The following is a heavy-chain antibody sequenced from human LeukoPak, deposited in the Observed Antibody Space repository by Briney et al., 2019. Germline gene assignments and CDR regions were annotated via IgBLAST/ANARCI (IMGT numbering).Heavy chain of an antibody. J-gene: IGHJ5*02. V-gene: IGHV3-23*01. CDR2: ISGSGGST. CDR1: GFTFSSYA. D-gene: IGHD2-2*01. CDR3: AKLAQYQLLKDWFDP. Sequence: GGSLRLSCAASGFTFSSYAMSWVRQAPGKGLERVSAISGSGGSTYYADSVKGRFTISRDNSKNTLYLQMNSLRAEDTAVYYCAKLAQYQLLKDWFDPWGQGTLVTVSS.